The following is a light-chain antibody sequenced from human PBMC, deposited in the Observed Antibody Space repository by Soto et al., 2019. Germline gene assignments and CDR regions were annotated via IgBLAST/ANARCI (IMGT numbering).Light chain of an antibody. Sequence: DIQMTQSPSTLSASVGDRVTITCRASQSISSWLAWYQQRPGKAPKVLIYKASNLGSGVPSRFSGSGSGTEFPLTISSLQPDDLASYYCQQYNSYPCTFGQGTKLEIK. CDR1: QSISSW. CDR2: KAS. J-gene: IGKJ2*02. V-gene: IGKV1-5*03. CDR3: QQYNSYPCT.